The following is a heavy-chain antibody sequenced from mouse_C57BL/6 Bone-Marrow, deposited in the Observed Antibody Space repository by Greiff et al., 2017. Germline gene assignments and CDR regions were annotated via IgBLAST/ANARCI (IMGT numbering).Heavy chain of an antibody. CDR3: ARGIYYGNHGRYFEV. CDR1: GYAFSSYW. Sequence: VKLQQSGAELVKPGASVTISCKASGYAFSSYWMNWVKQRPGKGLEWIGQIYPVDGDTNYNGKFKGKDTLTADKSSSTAYMQLSSLTSEDSAVYFGARGIYYGNHGRYFEVWGTGTTVTVSS. V-gene: IGHV1-80*01. J-gene: IGHJ1*03. CDR2: IYPVDGDT. D-gene: IGHD2-1*01.